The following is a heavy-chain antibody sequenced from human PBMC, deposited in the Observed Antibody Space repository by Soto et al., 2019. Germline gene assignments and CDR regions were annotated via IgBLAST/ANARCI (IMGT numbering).Heavy chain of an antibody. V-gene: IGHV3-48*03. CDR3: ARAECSSPDCLTAYYSYGLDV. CDR2: INTAGSTK. J-gene: IGHJ6*02. CDR1: GFTFSNFE. D-gene: IGHD3-9*01. Sequence: GGSLRLSCAASGFTFSNFEMHWVRQAPGKGLEWVSYINTAGSTKYYAESVKGRFTISRDNARNSLFLQMNSLGAEDTAVYYCARAECSSPDCLTAYYSYGLDVWGQGSTVTASS.